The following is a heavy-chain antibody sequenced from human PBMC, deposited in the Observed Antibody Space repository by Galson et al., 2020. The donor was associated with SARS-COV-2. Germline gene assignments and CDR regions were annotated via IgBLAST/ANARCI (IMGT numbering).Heavy chain of an antibody. CDR2: ISYDGSNK. CDR1: GFTLSSYA. V-gene: IGHV3-30*04. Sequence: TGGSLRLSCAASGFTLSSYAMHWVRQAPGKGLEWVAVISYDGSNKYYVDSVKGRFTISRDNSKNTLYLQMNSLRTEDTAVYYCARAVRSSSSWYGYFQHWGQGTLVTVSS. J-gene: IGHJ1*01. D-gene: IGHD6-13*01. CDR3: ARAVRSSSSWYGYFQH.